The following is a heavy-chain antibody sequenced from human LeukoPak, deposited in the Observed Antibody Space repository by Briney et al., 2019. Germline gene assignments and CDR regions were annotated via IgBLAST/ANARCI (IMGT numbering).Heavy chain of an antibody. CDR1: GGTFSSYA. CDR2: IIPIFGTA. D-gene: IGHD6-19*01. J-gene: IGHJ6*02. V-gene: IGHV1-69*13. CDR3: ARDDSIAVAGTSYYYGMDV. Sequence: SVKVSCKASGGTFSSYAISWVRQAPGQGLEWMGGIIPIFGTANYAQKFQDRVTITADGSTSTAYMELSSLRSEDTAVYYCARDDSIAVAGTSYYYGMDVWGQGTTVTVSS.